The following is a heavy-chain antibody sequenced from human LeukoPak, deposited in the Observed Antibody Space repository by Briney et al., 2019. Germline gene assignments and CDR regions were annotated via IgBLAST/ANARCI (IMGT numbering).Heavy chain of an antibody. CDR3: AREAFIAAAGIGY. J-gene: IGHJ4*02. V-gene: IGHV3-33*01. CDR2: IWYDGSNK. D-gene: IGHD6-13*01. CDR1: GFTFSSYG. Sequence: PGGSLRLSCAASGFTFSSYGMRWVRQAPGKGLEWVAVIWYDGSNKYYADSVKGRFTISRDNSKNTLYLQMNSLRAEDTAVYYCAREAFIAAAGIGYWGQGTLVTVSS.